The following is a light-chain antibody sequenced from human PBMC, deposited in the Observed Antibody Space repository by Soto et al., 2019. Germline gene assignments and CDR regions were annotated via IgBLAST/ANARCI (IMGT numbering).Light chain of an antibody. CDR2: DAS. Sequence: EIMLTQSLTTLSLSPEERAALSGRASQSVSSYLTWYQQKPGQAPRLLIYDASNRATGIPARFSGSGSGTDFTLTISSLEPEDFAVYYCQQRSNWPTFGQGA. CDR1: QSVSSY. CDR3: QQRSNWPT. V-gene: IGKV3-11*01. J-gene: IGKJ1*01.